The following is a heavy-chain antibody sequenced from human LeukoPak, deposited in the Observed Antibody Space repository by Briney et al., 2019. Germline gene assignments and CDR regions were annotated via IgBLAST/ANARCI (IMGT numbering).Heavy chain of an antibody. CDR3: ARDLYGGGFFEY. D-gene: IGHD2-15*01. Sequence: SETLSLTCTVSGGSISSSSYYWGWIRQPPGKGLEWIGSIYYSGSTNYNPSLKSRVTMSIDTSKNQFSLKMNSVTAADTAVYYCARDLYGGGFFEYWGQGTLVTVSS. CDR1: GGSISSSSYY. V-gene: IGHV4-39*07. CDR2: IYYSGST. J-gene: IGHJ4*02.